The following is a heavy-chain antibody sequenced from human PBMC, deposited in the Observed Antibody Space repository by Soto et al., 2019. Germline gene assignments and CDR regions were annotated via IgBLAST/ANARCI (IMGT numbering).Heavy chain of an antibody. V-gene: IGHV3-20*04. D-gene: IGHD5-18*01. CDR2: INWNGGST. J-gene: IGHJ1*01. CDR1: GFTFDDYG. Sequence: GGSLRLSCAASGFTFDDYGMNWVRQAPGKGLEWVSSINWNGGSTGYADSVKGRFTISRDNAKNSLFLQMNSLRAEDTALYYCARAHGYSYGYSEYFQHWGQGTLVTVSS. CDR3: ARAHGYSYGYSEYFQH.